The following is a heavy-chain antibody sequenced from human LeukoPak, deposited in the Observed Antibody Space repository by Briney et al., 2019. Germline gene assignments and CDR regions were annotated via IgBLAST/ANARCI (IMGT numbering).Heavy chain of an antibody. D-gene: IGHD3-22*01. Sequence: PGGSLRLSCAASGFTFNSYGMHWVRQAPGKGLEWVAFIRYDGSNKYYADSVKGRFTISRDNSKNTLYLQMNSLRVEDTAVYYCATLPYYYDSSGSYYFDYWGQGTLVTASS. V-gene: IGHV3-30*02. CDR2: IRYDGSNK. J-gene: IGHJ4*02. CDR1: GFTFNSYG. CDR3: ATLPYYYDSSGSYYFDY.